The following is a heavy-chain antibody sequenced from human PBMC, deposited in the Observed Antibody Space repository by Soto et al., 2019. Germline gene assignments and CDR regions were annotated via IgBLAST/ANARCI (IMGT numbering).Heavy chain of an antibody. CDR1: GGSISSDYYY. V-gene: IGHV4-31*03. D-gene: IGHD5-12*01. CDR3: ARREGRWLQFQLGYFGY. CDR2: VSSSGYT. J-gene: IGHJ4*02. Sequence: PSETLSLTCTVSGGSISSDYYYWNWIRHLPGRGLEWVGYVSSSGYTYYNPSLKSRLSISVDPSKNQFSLTLNSVTAVYYCARREGRWLQFQLGYFGYWGQGTLVTVS.